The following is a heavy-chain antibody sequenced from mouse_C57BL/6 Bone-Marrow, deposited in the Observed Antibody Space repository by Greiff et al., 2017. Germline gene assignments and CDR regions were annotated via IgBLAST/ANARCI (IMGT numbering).Heavy chain of an antibody. CDR2: IYPRSGNT. V-gene: IGHV1-81*01. CDR1: GYTFTSYG. D-gene: IGHD2-4*01. Sequence: QVHVKQSGAELARPGASVKLSCKASGYTFTSYGISWVKQRTGQGLEWIGEIYPRSGNTYYNEKFKGKATLTADKSSSTAYMELRSLTSEDSAVYFCARTYDYGYAMDYWGQGTSVTVSS. J-gene: IGHJ4*01. CDR3: ARTYDYGYAMDY.